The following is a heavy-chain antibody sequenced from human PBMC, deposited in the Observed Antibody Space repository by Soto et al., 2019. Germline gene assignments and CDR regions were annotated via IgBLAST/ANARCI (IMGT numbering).Heavy chain of an antibody. CDR2: IYYSGST. Sequence: LLQASETLSLTCTVSGGSISSSSYYWGWIRQPPGKGLEWIGSIYYSGSTYYNPSLKSRVTISVDTSKNQFSLKLSSVTAADTAVYYCAAQDRLRPGNCWFDPWGQGTLVTVSS. J-gene: IGHJ5*02. V-gene: IGHV4-39*01. D-gene: IGHD2-15*01. CDR3: AAQDRLRPGNCWFDP. CDR1: GGSISSSSYY.